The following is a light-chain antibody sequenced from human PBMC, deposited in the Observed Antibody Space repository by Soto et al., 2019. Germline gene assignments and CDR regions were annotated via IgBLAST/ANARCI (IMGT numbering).Light chain of an antibody. J-gene: IGKJ4*01. CDR2: AAS. CDR3: QQSYSTPLT. Sequence: DIQMTQSPSSLSASVGDRVTITCRASQIISTYLNWYQQKPGKAPKLLIHAASSLQSGVPLRFSGTGSGTHLTLTISSLQLEDFATYYCQQSYSTPLTFGGGTKVEIK. CDR1: QIISTY. V-gene: IGKV1-39*01.